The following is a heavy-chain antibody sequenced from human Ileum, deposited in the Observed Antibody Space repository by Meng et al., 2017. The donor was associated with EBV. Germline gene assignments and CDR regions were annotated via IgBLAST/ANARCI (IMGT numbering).Heavy chain of an antibody. J-gene: IGHJ4*02. D-gene: IGHD1-7*01. CDR1: GGSVTRDSYY. CDR2: IYYSGST. CDR3: ATLRRIYWNYGFRGGHFDF. Sequence: PEPGPGLLQPSAPLSLHCPVSGGSVTRDSYYWSWLRQSPGKGLEWIRYIYYSGSTNYNPSLKRRVTISVDTSKNQFSLNLGSVTAADTATYYCATLRRIYWNYGFRGGHFDFWGQGTLVTVSS. V-gene: IGHV4-61*01.